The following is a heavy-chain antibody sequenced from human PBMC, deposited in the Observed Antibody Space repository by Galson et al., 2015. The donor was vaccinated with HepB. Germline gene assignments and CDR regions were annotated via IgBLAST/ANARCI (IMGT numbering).Heavy chain of an antibody. V-gene: IGHV3-9*01. CDR3: AKDMGYSYGQDFDY. J-gene: IGHJ4*02. CDR2: ISWNSGSI. Sequence: SLRLSCAASGFTFDDYAMHWVRQAPGKGLEWVSGISWNSGSIGYADSVKGRFTISRDNAKNSLYLQMNGLRAEGTALYYCAKDMGYSYGQDFDYWGQGTLVTVS. CDR1: GFTFDDYA. D-gene: IGHD5-18*01.